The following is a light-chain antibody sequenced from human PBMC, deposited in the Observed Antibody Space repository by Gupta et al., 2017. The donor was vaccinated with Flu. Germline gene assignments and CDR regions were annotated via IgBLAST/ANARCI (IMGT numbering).Light chain of an antibody. CDR1: QSVSSSY. Sequence: GTLSLSPGERATLSCRASQSVSSSYLAWYQQKAGQAPRLLIYGASNRATGTPDRFSGGGSGTDFTLTISRLEPEDFAVFYCQQYGSSPWTFGQGTNVEIK. CDR2: GAS. V-gene: IGKV3-20*01. J-gene: IGKJ1*01. CDR3: QQYGSSPWT.